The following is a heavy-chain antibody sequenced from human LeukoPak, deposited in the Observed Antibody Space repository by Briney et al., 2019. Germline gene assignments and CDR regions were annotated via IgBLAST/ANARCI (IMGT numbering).Heavy chain of an antibody. CDR2: IYYSGST. V-gene: IGHV4-30-4*01. J-gene: IGHJ4*02. Sequence: SETLSLTCTVSGGSISSGDYYWSWIRQPPGKGLEWIGYIYYSGSTYYNPSLKSRVTISVDTSKNQFSLKLNSVTPEDTAVYYCARDLGSSSFDYWGQGTLVTVSS. CDR1: GGSISSGDYY. CDR3: ARDLGSSSFDY. D-gene: IGHD6-13*01.